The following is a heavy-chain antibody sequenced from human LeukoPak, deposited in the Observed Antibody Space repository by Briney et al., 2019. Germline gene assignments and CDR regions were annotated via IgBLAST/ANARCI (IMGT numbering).Heavy chain of an antibody. V-gene: IGHV3-21*01. CDR2: ISSSSSYI. J-gene: IGHJ4*02. Sequence: AGGSLRLSCAASGFTFSSYSMNWVRQAPGKGLEWVSSISSSSSYIYYADSVKGRFTISRDNAKNSLYLQMNSLRAEDTAVYYCARGAAAGIDYRGQGTLVTVSS. CDR1: GFTFSSYS. D-gene: IGHD6-13*01. CDR3: ARGAAAGIDY.